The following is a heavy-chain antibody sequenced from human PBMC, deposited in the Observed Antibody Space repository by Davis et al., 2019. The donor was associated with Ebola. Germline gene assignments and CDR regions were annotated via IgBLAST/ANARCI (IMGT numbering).Heavy chain of an antibody. CDR1: GGSISSGGYS. V-gene: IGHV4-30-2*01. D-gene: IGHD3-10*01. J-gene: IGHJ6*02. Sequence: PSETLSLTCAVSGGSISSGGYSWSWIRQPPGKGLEWIGYIYHSGSTYYNPSLKSRVTISVDRSKNQFSLKLSSVTAADTAVYYCARTPYYYGSGSLPPDYGMDVWGQGTTVTVSS. CDR2: IYHSGST. CDR3: ARTPYYYGSGSLPPDYGMDV.